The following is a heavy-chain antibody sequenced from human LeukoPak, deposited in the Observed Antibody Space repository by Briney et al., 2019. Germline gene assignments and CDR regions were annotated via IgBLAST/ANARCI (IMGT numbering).Heavy chain of an antibody. D-gene: IGHD6-19*01. CDR1: GYALSESS. CDR3: ARKGDKGIAVAGIHLGGYYFDY. J-gene: IGHJ4*02. V-gene: IGHV1-24*01. Sequence: ASVKVSCKVSGYALSESSIHWVRQTPGEGFEWMGGFDIEDVETAYAQKFRGRVTMTEDTSTDTAYMELINLRSDDTAVYYCARKGDKGIAVAGIHLGGYYFDYWGQGTLVTVSS. CDR2: FDIEDVET.